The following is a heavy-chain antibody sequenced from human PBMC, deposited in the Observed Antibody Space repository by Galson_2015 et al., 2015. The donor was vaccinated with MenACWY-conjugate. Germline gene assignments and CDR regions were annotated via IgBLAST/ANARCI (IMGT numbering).Heavy chain of an antibody. J-gene: IGHJ5*02. CDR2: ISGSGGST. D-gene: IGHD3-10*01. CDR3: AKFIVGYYGPGWFDP. V-gene: IGHV3-23*01. CDR1: GFTFSSYA. Sequence: SLRLSCAASGFTFSSYAMSWVRQAPGKGLEWVSAISGSGGSTYYADSVKGRFTISRDNSKNTLYLQMNSLRAEDTAVYYCAKFIVGYYGPGWFDPWGQGTLVTVSS.